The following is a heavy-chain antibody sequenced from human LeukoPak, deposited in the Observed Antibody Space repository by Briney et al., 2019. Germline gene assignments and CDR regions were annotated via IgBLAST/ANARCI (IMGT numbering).Heavy chain of an antibody. V-gene: IGHV3-21*01. CDR2: ISSSSSYI. J-gene: IGHJ4*02. D-gene: IGHD5-12*01. CDR1: GFTFSSYS. Sequence: GGSLRLSCAASGFTFSSYSMNWVRQAPGKGLEGVSSISSSSSYIYYADSVKGRFTISRDNAKNSLYLQMNSLRAEDTAVYYCAREENIVATSVDYWGQGTLVTVSS. CDR3: AREENIVATSVDY.